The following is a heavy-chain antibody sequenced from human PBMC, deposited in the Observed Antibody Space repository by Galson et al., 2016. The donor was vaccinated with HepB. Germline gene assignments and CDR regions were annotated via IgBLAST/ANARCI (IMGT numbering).Heavy chain of an antibody. CDR1: GFTFSSYG. CDR3: ARGSGYSFSILDY. CDR2: ITSRGDSI. J-gene: IGHJ4*02. D-gene: IGHD5-18*01. V-gene: IGHV3-48*02. Sequence: SLRLSCAASGFTFSSYGMNWVRQAPGRGLEWISFITSRGDSIYYADSMRGRFTISRDNAKNSLFLQMNSLRDEDTAVYYCARGSGYSFSILDYWGQGTLVTASS.